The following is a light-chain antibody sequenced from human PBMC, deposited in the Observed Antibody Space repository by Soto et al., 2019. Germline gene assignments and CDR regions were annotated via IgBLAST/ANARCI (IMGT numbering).Light chain of an antibody. CDR3: QQYNSYPWT. J-gene: IGKJ1*01. CDR2: DAS. CDR1: QSISSW. Sequence: DIQMTQSPSTLSASVGDRVTITCRASQSISSWLAWYQQKPGKAPKLLIYDASSLESGVPSRFSRSGSGTEFTLTISSLQPDDFATYYCQQYNSYPWTFGQGTNVEIK. V-gene: IGKV1-5*01.